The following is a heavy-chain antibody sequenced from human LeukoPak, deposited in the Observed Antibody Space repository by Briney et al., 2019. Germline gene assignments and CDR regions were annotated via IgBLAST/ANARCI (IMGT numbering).Heavy chain of an antibody. D-gene: IGHD2-15*01. CDR3: ARDGPSGVHFDY. Sequence: AGGSLRLSCAASGFTLSTYSLNWVRQAPGKGLEWVSSISSSSLYIYYADSVKGRFTISRDNAKNSLFLQMNSLRAEDTALYYCARDGPSGVHFDYWGQGTLVTVSS. J-gene: IGHJ4*02. CDR1: GFTLSTYS. V-gene: IGHV3-21*04. CDR2: ISSSSLYI.